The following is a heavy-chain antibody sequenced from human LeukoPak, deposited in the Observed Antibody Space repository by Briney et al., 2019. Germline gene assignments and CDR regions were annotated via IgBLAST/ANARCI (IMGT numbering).Heavy chain of an antibody. J-gene: IGHJ4*02. CDR2: ISTSGRYM. CDR3: AKDHQQLVPPDS. D-gene: IGHD6-13*01. CDR1: GFTSSSYS. V-gene: IGHV3-21*01. Sequence: KSGGSLRLSCAASGFTSSSYSMNWVRQAPGKGVEWVSSISTSGRYMFYADSVKGRFTISRDNAKLTLYLQMNSLRAEDTAVYYCAKDHQQLVPPDSWGQGTLVTVSS.